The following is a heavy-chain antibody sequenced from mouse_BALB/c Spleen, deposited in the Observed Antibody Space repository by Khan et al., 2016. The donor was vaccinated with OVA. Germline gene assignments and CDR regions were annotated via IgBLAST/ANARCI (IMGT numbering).Heavy chain of an antibody. CDR1: GFTFSSYG. CDR2: ISGDSSTI. CDR3: ATSYYYGYYFDY. Sequence: EVELVESGGGLVQPGGSRKLSCAASGFTFSSYGMHWVRQAPEKGLEWVAYISGDSSTIYYAVTVKGRFTISRDNPKNTLFLQMTSLMSEDTAMYYCATSYYYGYYFDYWGPGTTLTVSS. J-gene: IGHJ2*01. V-gene: IGHV5-17*02. D-gene: IGHD1-1*01.